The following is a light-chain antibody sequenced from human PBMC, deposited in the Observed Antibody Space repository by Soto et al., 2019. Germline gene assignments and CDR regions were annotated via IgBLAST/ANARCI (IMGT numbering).Light chain of an antibody. CDR3: QQSYSIPGSIT. J-gene: IGKJ5*01. CDR2: AAS. V-gene: IGKV1-39*01. CDR1: QSISSY. Sequence: DIQMTQSPSSLSASVGDRVTITCRASQSISSYLNWYQQKPGKAPKLLIYAASSLQSGVPSRFSGSGSGTDFTLTISSLQPEDFATYYCQQSYSIPGSITFGQGTRLEIK.